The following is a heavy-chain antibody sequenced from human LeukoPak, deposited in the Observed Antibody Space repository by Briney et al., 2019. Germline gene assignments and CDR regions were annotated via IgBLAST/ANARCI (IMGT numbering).Heavy chain of an antibody. CDR2: ISYDGSNK. J-gene: IGHJ3*02. CDR3: AKSDILTGLGAFDI. V-gene: IGHV3-30*18. D-gene: IGHD3-9*01. Sequence: GSLRLSCAASGFTFSSYGMHWVRQAPGKGLEWVAVISYDGSNKYYADSVKGRFTISRDNSKNTLYLQMNSLRAEDTAVYYCAKSDILTGLGAFDIWGQGTMVTVSS. CDR1: GFTFSSYG.